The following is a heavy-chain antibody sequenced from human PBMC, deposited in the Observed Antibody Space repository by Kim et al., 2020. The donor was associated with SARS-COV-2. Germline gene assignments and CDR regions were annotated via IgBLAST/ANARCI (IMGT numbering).Heavy chain of an antibody. D-gene: IGHD3-10*01. Sequence: SETLSLTCAVYGGSFSGYYWNWIRQPPGKGMEWIGEINHSGSTNYNPSLKSRVTISVDTSKNKFSLKLSSVTAADTAVYYCARGRGKLLRFGEFGNALDNWGQGTMVTVSS. CDR1: GGSFSGYY. CDR2: INHSGST. J-gene: IGHJ3*02. CDR3: ARGRGKLLRFGEFGNALDN. V-gene: IGHV4-34*01.